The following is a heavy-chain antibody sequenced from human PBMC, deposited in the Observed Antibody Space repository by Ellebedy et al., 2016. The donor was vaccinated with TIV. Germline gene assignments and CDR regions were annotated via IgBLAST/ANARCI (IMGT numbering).Heavy chain of an antibody. CDR3: ARDAYPYAMDV. D-gene: IGHD2-2*02. V-gene: IGHV3-7*03. CDR2: IKQDGSAI. CDR1: GFTFSNYW. J-gene: IGHJ6*02. Sequence: GASLKISCAVSGFTFSNYWMSWARQAPGKGLEWVATIKQDGSAIHDVDSVKGRFTISRDNAKNSLYLQMNSLRVEDTALYYCARDAYPYAMDVWGQGTTVTVSS.